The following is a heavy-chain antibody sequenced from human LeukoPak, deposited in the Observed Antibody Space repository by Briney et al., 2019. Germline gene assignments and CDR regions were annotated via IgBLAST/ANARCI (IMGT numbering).Heavy chain of an antibody. CDR1: GFSFSDYY. Sequence: GGSLRLSCTASGFSFSDYYMVWIRQAPGKGPEWISVISSSGSSTNYADSVRGRFTVSRDNAKNSLFLQMNRLRPEDSAVYYCARADSSSWFDYWGQGTLVTVSS. CDR2: ISSSGSST. V-gene: IGHV3-11*05. J-gene: IGHJ4*02. D-gene: IGHD3-22*01. CDR3: ARADSSSWFDY.